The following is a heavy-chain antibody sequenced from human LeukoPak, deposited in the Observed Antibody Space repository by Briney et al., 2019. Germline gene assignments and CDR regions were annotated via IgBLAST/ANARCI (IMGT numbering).Heavy chain of an antibody. V-gene: IGHV1-24*01. D-gene: IGHD4-17*01. CDR1: RYTLSDLA. CDR2: LHPEDGEA. CDR3: ATRNFGDYGAFDI. Sequence: ASVKVSRKASRYTLSDLAMHWVRQAPGKGLEWMGGLHPEDGEAIYAQPLQGRVTMTEDTSTDTAYMELSSLRSDDTAVYYCATRNFGDYGAFDIWGQGTLVTVSS. J-gene: IGHJ3*02.